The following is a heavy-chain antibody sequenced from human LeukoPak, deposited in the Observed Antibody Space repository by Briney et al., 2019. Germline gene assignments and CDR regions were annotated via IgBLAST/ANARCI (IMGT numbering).Heavy chain of an antibody. J-gene: IGHJ4*02. V-gene: IGHV4-4*07. CDR3: ARAYSISWYYFDY. D-gene: IGHD6-13*01. CDR1: GGSIRHYY. CDR2: IYSTGSA. Sequence: SETLSLTCSVSGGSIRHYYWSWIRQPAGKGLEWIGHIYSTGSANYNPSLKSRVTISVDKSKNQFSLKLTSVTAADTAVYYCARAYSISWYYFDYWGQGTLVTVSS.